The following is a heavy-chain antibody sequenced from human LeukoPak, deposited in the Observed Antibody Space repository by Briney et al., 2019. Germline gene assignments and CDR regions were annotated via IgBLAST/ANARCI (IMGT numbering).Heavy chain of an antibody. J-gene: IGHJ6*02. CDR1: GFTVNNNY. CDR2: LYRGDTT. V-gene: IGHV3-53*01. CDR3: ARDGYSWNYGTGSYYYYGLDV. D-gene: IGHD1-7*01. Sequence: PGGSLRLSCAASGFTVNNNYMSWVRQAPGKGLEWVSLLYRGDTTFYADSVKGRFTISRDNSKNTLYLQMNSLRAEDTAVYYCARDGYSWNYGTGSYYYYGLDVRGQGTTVTVSS.